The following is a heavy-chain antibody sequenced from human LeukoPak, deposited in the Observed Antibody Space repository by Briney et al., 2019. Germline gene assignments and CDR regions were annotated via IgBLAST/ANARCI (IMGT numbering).Heavy chain of an antibody. V-gene: IGHV1-2*02. J-gene: IGHJ6*02. CDR1: GYTFTSYY. Sequence: ASVKVSCKASGYTFTSYYMNWVRQAPGQGLEWMGWIIPIIGGTNYAQKFQGRVTINKDKSISTAYMELSRLRSDDTAVYYCARDLVAVHYYDSSGYYYYGMDVWGQGTTVTVSS. CDR3: ARDLVAVHYYDSSGYYYYGMDV. CDR2: IIPIIGGT. D-gene: IGHD3-22*01.